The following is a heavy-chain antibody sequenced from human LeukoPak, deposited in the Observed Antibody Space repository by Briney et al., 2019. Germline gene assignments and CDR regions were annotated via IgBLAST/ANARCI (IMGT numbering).Heavy chain of an antibody. CDR2: INPDSGGT. Sequence: GASVKASCKASGYTFTGYYIHWVRQAPGQGLEWMGWINPDSGGTNYAQRFQGRVTVTRDTSINTVYMEVNSLRSDDTAVYSCARESLGGLKCFDDWGQGTLVTVSS. V-gene: IGHV1-2*02. CDR3: ARESLGGLKCFDD. CDR1: GYTFTGYY. J-gene: IGHJ4*02. D-gene: IGHD3-16*01.